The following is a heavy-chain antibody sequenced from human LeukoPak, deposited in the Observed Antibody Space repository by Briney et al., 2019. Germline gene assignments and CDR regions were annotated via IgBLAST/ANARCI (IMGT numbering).Heavy chain of an antibody. V-gene: IGHV4-34*01. CDR2: INHGGGT. D-gene: IGHD3-22*01. Sequence: PSETLSLTCAVYGGSFSGYYWSWIRQPPGKGLEWIGEINHGGGTNYNPSLKSRVTIAVATSKNQFSLELSSVTAADTAVYYCARYHYDSSGYYDWFDPWGQGTLVTVSS. CDR3: ARYHYDSSGYYDWFDP. CDR1: GGSFSGYY. J-gene: IGHJ5*02.